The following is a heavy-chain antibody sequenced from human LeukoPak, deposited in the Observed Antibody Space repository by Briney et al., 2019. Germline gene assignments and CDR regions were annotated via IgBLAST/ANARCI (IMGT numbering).Heavy chain of an antibody. CDR1: GFTVSSNY. V-gene: IGHV3-53*01. Sequence: PGGSLRLSCAASGFTVSSNYMSWVRQAPGRGLEWVSVIYSGGSTYYADSVKGRFTISRDNAKNSLYLQMNSLRADDTAVYYCARDKIVGATKFDYWGQGTLVTVSS. CDR2: IYSGGST. J-gene: IGHJ4*02. CDR3: ARDKIVGATKFDY. D-gene: IGHD1-26*01.